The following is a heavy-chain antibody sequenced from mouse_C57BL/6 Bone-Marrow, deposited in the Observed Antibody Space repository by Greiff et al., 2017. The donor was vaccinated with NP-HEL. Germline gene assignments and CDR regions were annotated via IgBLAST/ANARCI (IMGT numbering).Heavy chain of an antibody. J-gene: IGHJ4*01. Sequence: VKLMESGPGLVQPSQSLSITCTVSGFSLTSYGVHWVRQSPGKGLEWLGMIWRGGSTDYNAAFMSRLSITKDNSKSQVFFKMNSLQADDTAIYYCAKNASPGLYAMDYWGQGTSVTVSS. D-gene: IGHD6-1*01. CDR2: IWRGGST. CDR1: GFSLTSYG. CDR3: AKNASPGLYAMDY. V-gene: IGHV2-5*01.